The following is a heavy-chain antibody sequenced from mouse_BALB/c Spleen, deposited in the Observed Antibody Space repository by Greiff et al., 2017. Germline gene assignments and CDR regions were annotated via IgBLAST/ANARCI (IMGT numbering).Heavy chain of an antibody. J-gene: IGHJ2*01. V-gene: IGHV1-9*01. CDR3: ASLTTAPNY. CDR2: ILPGSGST. CDR1: GYTFSSYW. Sequence: QVQLQQSGAELMKPGASVKISCTATGYTFSSYWIEWVKQRPGHGLEWIGEILPGSGSTNYNEKFKGKATFTADTSSNTAYMQLSSLTSEDSAVYYCASLTTAPNYWGQGTTLTVSA. D-gene: IGHD1-2*01.